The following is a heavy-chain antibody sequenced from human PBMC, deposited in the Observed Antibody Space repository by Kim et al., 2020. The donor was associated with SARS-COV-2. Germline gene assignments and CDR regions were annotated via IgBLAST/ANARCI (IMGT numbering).Heavy chain of an antibody. D-gene: IGHD2-2*01. V-gene: IGHV4-34*13. Sequence: SLKSRVTISVNTSKNQFSLRLSSVTAADTAVYYCASVPQDFPYYYYGMDVWGQGTTVTVSS. CDR3: ASVPQDFPYYYYGMDV. J-gene: IGHJ6*02.